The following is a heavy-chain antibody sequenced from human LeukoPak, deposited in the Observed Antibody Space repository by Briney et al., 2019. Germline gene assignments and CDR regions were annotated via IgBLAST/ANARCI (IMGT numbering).Heavy chain of an antibody. CDR3: ARGTDYGDSRNNNWFDP. J-gene: IGHJ5*02. D-gene: IGHD4-17*01. Sequence: PSETLSLTCAVSGGSISSSNWWSWVRQPPGKGLEWIGEIYHSGSTNYNPSLKSRVTISVDKSKNQFSLKLSSVTAADTAVYYCARGTDYGDSRNNNWFDPWGQGTLVTVSS. CDR2: IYHSGST. CDR1: GGSISSSNW. V-gene: IGHV4-4*02.